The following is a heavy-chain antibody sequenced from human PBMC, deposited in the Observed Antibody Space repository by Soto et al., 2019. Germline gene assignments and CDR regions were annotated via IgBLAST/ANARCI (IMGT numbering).Heavy chain of an antibody. CDR2: MNPNSGNT. CDR3: ASGSQYQLLYYYYGMDV. D-gene: IGHD2-2*01. Sequence: ASVNVSCKASGYTFTSYDINWVRQATGQGLEWMGWMNPNSGNTGYAQKFQGRFTMTRNTSISTAYMELSSLRSEDTAVYYCASGSQYQLLYYYYGMDVLGQGTTVTVSS. V-gene: IGHV1-8*01. J-gene: IGHJ6*02. CDR1: GYTFTSYD.